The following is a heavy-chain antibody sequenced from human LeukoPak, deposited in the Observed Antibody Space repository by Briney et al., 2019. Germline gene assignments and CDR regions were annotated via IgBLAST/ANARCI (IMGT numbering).Heavy chain of an antibody. CDR3: ARLEYSSSWYGGELDY. V-gene: IGHV3-7*01. Sequence: GGSLRLSCAASGFTFSSYWMSWVRQAPGKGLEWVANIKQDGSEKYYVDSVKGRFTISRDNAKNSLYLQMNSLRAEDTAMYYCARLEYSSSWYGGELDYWGQGTLVTVSS. D-gene: IGHD6-13*01. CDR1: GFTFSSYW. CDR2: IKQDGSEK. J-gene: IGHJ4*02.